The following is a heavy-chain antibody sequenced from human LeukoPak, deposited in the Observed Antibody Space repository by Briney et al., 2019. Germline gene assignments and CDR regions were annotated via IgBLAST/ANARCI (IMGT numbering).Heavy chain of an antibody. J-gene: IGHJ4*02. V-gene: IGHV4-34*01. Sequence: SETLSLTCAVYGGSFSGYYWSWIRQPPGKGLEWIGEINRSGSTNYNPSLKSRVTISVDTSKNQFSLKLSSVTAADTAVYYCARISSMVRGVITKFDYWGQGTLVTVSS. CDR3: ARISSMVRGVITKFDY. D-gene: IGHD3-10*01. CDR2: INRSGST. CDR1: GGSFSGYY.